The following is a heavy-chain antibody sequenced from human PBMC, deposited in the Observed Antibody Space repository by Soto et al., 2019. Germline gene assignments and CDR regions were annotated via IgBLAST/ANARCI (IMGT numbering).Heavy chain of an antibody. D-gene: IGHD3-22*01. Sequence: PVVSQRLPKAAVGLKFIDPGSSRVSQTTRKGLEWVGRIKSKTDGGTTDYAEPVKGRFAISRDDSNNMVYLQMNSLKIEDTAVYYCTTDSYSTIIIARFAYWGHGTLVTVSP. V-gene: IGHV3-15*01. CDR1: GLKFIDPG. CDR2: IKSKTDGGTT. CDR3: TTDSYSTIIIARFAY. J-gene: IGHJ4*01.